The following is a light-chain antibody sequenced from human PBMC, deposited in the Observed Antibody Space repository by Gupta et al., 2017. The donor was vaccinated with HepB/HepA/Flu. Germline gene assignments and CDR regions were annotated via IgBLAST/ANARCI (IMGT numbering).Light chain of an antibody. CDR3: AAWDDTLKAYV. V-gene: IGLV1-44*01. J-gene: IGLJ1*01. Sequence: QSVLTQPPSASGSPGQRVTISCSGSSSNIGSNNVDWYQQLPGTAPKPLIYSNHQRPSGAPDRFSGSKSGSSASLAISGLQSGDEADYSCAAWDDTLKAYVFGTGTKVTVL. CDR1: SSNIGSNN. CDR2: SNH.